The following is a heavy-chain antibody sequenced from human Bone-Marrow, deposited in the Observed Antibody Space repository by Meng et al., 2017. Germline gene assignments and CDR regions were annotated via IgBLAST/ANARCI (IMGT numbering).Heavy chain of an antibody. D-gene: IGHD3-16*01. J-gene: IGHJ3*02. CDR1: GFTFDDYA. CDR2: ISWNSGSI. Sequence: SLKISCAASGFTFDDYAMHWVRQAPGKGLEWVSGISWNSGSIGYADSVKGRFTISRDNAKNSLYLQMNSLRAEDTALYYCAKDRRIMTTYAFDIWAQGTMVTVSS. V-gene: IGHV3-9*01. CDR3: AKDRRIMTTYAFDI.